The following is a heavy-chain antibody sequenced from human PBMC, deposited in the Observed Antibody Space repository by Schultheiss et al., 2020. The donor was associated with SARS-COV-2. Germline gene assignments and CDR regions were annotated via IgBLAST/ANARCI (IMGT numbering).Heavy chain of an antibody. CDR1: GGSISSSSYY. CDR3: ARAFIVATDWDYGMDV. CDR2: ISSSGSTI. D-gene: IGHD5-12*01. V-gene: IGHV3-11*01. Sequence: LSLTCTVSGGSISSSSYYWGWIRQAPGKGLEWVSYISSSGSTIYYADSVKGRFTISRDNAKNSLYLQMNSLRAEDTAVYYCARAFIVATDWDYGMDVWGQGTTVTVSS. J-gene: IGHJ6*02.